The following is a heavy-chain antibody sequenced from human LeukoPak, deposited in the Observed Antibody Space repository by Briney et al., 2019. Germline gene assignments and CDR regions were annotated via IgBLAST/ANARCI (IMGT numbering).Heavy chain of an antibody. J-gene: IGHJ4*02. CDR1: GGTFSSYA. CDR3: ASTRIQLWLPGPFDY. Sequence: SVKVSCKASGGTFSSYAISWVRQAPGQGLEWMGGIIPIFGTANYAQKFQGRVTITADESTSTAYMELSSLRSEDTAVYYCASTRIQLWLPGPFDYWGQGTLVTVSS. V-gene: IGHV1-69*13. CDR2: IIPIFGTA. D-gene: IGHD5-18*01.